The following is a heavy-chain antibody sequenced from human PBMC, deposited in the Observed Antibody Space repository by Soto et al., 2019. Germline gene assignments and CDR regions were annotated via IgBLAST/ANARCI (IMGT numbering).Heavy chain of an antibody. V-gene: IGHV4-30-4*01. J-gene: IGHJ4*02. CDR2: IYYSGST. Sequence: PSETLSLTCTVSGGSISSGDYYWSWIRQPPGKGLEWIGYIYYSGSTYYNPSLKSRVTISVDTSKNQFSLKLSSVTAADTAVYYCARGGWQLAFGYWGQGTLVTVSS. D-gene: IGHD2-15*01. CDR1: GGSISSGDYY. CDR3: ARGGWQLAFGY.